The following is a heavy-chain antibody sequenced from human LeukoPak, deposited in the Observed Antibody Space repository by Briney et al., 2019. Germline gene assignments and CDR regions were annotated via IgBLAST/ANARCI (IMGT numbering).Heavy chain of an antibody. Sequence: NPSETLSLTCAVYGGSFSGYYWSWIRQPPGKGLGWIGEINHSGSTNYNPSLKSRVTISVDTSKNQFSLKLSSVTAADTAVYYCARVRGLHYFDYWGQGTLVTVSS. D-gene: IGHD4-17*01. CDR3: ARVRGLHYFDY. J-gene: IGHJ4*02. CDR1: GGSFSGYY. CDR2: INHSGST. V-gene: IGHV4-34*01.